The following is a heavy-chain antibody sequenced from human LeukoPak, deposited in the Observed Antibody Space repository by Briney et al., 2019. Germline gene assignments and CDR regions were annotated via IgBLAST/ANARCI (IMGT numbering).Heavy chain of an antibody. CDR2: IYIGGST. CDR3: ARGLAGED. D-gene: IGHD6-19*01. J-gene: IGHJ4*02. CDR1: GFNVSNNY. Sequence: GGSLRLSCAASGFNVSNNYMSWVRQAPGEGLEWGSVIYIGGSTYYADSVKGRFTISRDNSKNTLYLQMNSLRGEDTAVYYCARGLAGEDWGQGTLVTVSS. V-gene: IGHV3-66*01.